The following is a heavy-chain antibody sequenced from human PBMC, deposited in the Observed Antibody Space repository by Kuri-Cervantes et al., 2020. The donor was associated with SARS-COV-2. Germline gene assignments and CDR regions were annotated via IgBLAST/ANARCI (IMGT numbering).Heavy chain of an antibody. Sequence: SETLSLTCTVSGGSVSSGGYYWSWIRQPPGKGLEWIGYIYHSGSTYYNPSLKSRVTISVDRSKNQFSLKLSSVTAADTAVYYCARHSYDFWSGSEPFDYWGQGTLVTVSS. CDR3: ARHSYDFWSGSEPFDY. CDR2: IYHSGST. V-gene: IGHV4-30-2*01. J-gene: IGHJ4*02. CDR1: GGSVSSGGYY. D-gene: IGHD3-3*01.